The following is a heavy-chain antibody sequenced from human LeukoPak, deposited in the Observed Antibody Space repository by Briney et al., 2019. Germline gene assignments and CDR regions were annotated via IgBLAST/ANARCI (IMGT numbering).Heavy chain of an antibody. CDR3: ARGRSVAAAVGH. CDR2: IYYSGST. V-gene: IGHV4-39*01. CDR1: GGSISSSSYY. Sequence: SETLSLTCTVSGGSISSSSYYWGWIRQPPGKGLEWIGSIYYSGSTYYNPSLKSRVTISVDTSKNQFSLKLSSVTAADTAVYYCARGRSVAAAVGHWGQGTLVTVSS. J-gene: IGHJ4*02. D-gene: IGHD6-13*01.